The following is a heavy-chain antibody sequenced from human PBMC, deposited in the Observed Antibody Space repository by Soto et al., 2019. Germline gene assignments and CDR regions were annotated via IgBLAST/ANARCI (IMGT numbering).Heavy chain of an antibody. CDR2: ISGSGGST. CDR1: GFTFSSYA. J-gene: IGHJ4*02. D-gene: IGHD3-10*01. CDR3: AKRGSGSYYDY. V-gene: IGHV3-23*01. Sequence: EVQLLESGGGLVQPGGSLRLSCAASGFTFSSYAMSWVRQAPGKGLERVSVISGSGGSTYYADSVKGRFTISRDNSKNTLYLQMNSLRDEDTALYYCAKRGSGSYYDYWGQGTLVTVSS.